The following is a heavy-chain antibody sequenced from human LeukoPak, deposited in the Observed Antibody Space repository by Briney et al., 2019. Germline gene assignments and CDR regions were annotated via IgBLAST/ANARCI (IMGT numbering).Heavy chain of an antibody. D-gene: IGHD2-2*01. CDR1: GYTFTSYY. CDR2: INPSGGST. J-gene: IGHJ4*02. Sequence: ASVKVSCKASGYTFTSYYMHWVRQAPGQGLEWMGIINPSGGSTSYAQKFQGRVTMTRDMSTSTVYMELSSLRSEDTAVYYCARDGFGGYCSSTSCYDPAYYFDYWGQGTLVTVSS. V-gene: IGHV1-46*01. CDR3: ARDGFGGYCSSTSCYDPAYYFDY.